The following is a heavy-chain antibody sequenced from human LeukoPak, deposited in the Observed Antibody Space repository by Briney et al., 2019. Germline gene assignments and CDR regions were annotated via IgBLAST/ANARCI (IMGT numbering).Heavy chain of an antibody. V-gene: IGHV1-69*04. CDR3: ARETGSRGYHEYFQH. J-gene: IGHJ1*01. D-gene: IGHD3-22*01. CDR1: GGTFSSYA. Sequence: SVKVSCKASGGTFSSYAISWVRQAPGQGLEWMGRIIPILGIANYAQRFQGRVTITADKSTSTAYMELSSLRSEDTAVYYCARETGSRGYHEYFQHWGQGTLVTVSS. CDR2: IIPILGIA.